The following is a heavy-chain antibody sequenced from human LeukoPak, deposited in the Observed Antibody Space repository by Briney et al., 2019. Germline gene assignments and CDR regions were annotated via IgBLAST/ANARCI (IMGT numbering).Heavy chain of an antibody. D-gene: IGHD3-10*01. CDR3: AGPYGGALDY. CDR2: INPNSGGT. Sequence: ASVKVSCKASGGTFSSYAISWVRQAPGQGLEWMGWINPNSGGTNYAQKFQGRVTMTRDTSISTAYMELSRLRSDDTAVYYCAGPYGGALDYWGQGTLVTVSS. J-gene: IGHJ4*02. CDR1: GGTFSSYA. V-gene: IGHV1-2*02.